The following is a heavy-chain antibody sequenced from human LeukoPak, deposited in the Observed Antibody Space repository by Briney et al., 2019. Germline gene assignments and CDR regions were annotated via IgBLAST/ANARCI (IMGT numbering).Heavy chain of an antibody. CDR3: ARLAAAGVAH. V-gene: IGHV5-51*01. Sequence: GESLKISCKGSGYSVTSYWIGWVRQMPGKGLEWMGIIYPGDSDTRYSPSFQGQVTISAHKSIRTASLQWRSLKASDTAMYYCARLAAAGVAHWGQGPLVPVPS. CDR2: IYPGDSDT. J-gene: IGHJ4*02. D-gene: IGHD6-13*01. CDR1: GYSVTSYW.